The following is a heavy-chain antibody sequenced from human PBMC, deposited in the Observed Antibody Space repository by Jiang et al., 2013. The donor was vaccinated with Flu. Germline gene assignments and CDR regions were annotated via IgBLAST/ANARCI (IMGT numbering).Heavy chain of an antibody. CDR2: ISGSGGST. D-gene: IGHD6-13*01. J-gene: IGHJ4*02. CDR3: AKDPTPRRPPGIAAALGYFDY. Sequence: EVQLLESGGGLVQPGGSLRLSCAASGFTFSSYAMSWVRQAPGKGLEWVSAISGSGGSTYYADSVKGRFTISRDNSKNTLYLQMNSLRAEDTAVYYCAKDPTPRRPPGIAAALGYFDYWGQGTWSPSPQ. V-gene: IGHV3-23*01. CDR1: GFTFSSYA.